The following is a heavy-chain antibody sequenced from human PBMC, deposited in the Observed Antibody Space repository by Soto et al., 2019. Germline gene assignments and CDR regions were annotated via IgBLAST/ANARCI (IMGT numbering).Heavy chain of an antibody. Sequence: GWSLRLSCAASGLTVSTYYMNWVRQAPGEGLEWVSVVYSGGTTYYADSVRGRFTISRDNSKSTLFLQMNSLRAEDTAVYYCGRGRSASSDFDSWGQGTLVTVSS. CDR2: VYSGGTT. J-gene: IGHJ4*02. V-gene: IGHV3-66*01. CDR1: GLTVSTYY. D-gene: IGHD3-10*01. CDR3: GRGRSASSDFDS.